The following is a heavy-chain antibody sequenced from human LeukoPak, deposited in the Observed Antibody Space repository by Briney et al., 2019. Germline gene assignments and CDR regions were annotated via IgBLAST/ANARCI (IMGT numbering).Heavy chain of an antibody. CDR2: ISYDGSNK. V-gene: IGHV3-30*18. CDR1: GFTFTTYA. CDR3: AKDEGSYMTTVTSLDY. D-gene: IGHD4-17*01. Sequence: GGSLRLSCAASGFTFTTYAMGWVRQAPGKGLEWVAVISYDGSNKYYADSVKGRFTISRDNSKNTLYLQMNSLRAEDTAVYYCAKDEGSYMTTVTSLDYWGQGTLVTVSS. J-gene: IGHJ4*02.